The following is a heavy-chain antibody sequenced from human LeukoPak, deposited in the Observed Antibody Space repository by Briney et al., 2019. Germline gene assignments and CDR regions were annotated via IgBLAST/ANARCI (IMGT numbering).Heavy chain of an antibody. CDR3: ARDSRPNRGEFDY. CDR1: GYSISSGYY. CDR2: IYHSGST. Sequence: PSETLSLTCTVAGYSISSGYYWGWIRPPPGKGLEWIGSIYHSGSTYYNPSLKSRVTISVDTSKNQFFLKLSSVTAADTAVYYCARDSRPNRGEFDYWGQGTLVTVSS. D-gene: IGHD3-16*01. V-gene: IGHV4-38-2*02. J-gene: IGHJ4*02.